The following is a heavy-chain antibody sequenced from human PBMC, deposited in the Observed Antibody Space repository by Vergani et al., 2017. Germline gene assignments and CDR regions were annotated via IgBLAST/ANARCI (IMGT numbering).Heavy chain of an antibody. CDR2: ISWNSGSI. CDR1: GFTFDDYA. J-gene: IGHJ4*02. CDR3: AKDFSLELRGFDY. Sequence: EVQLVESGGGLVQPGRSLRLSCAASGFTFDDYAMHWVRQAPGKGLEWVSGISWNSGSIGYADSVKGRFTISRDNAKNSLYLQMNSLRAEDTALYYCAKDFSLELRGFDYWGQGTLVTVSS. D-gene: IGHD1-7*01. V-gene: IGHV3-9*01.